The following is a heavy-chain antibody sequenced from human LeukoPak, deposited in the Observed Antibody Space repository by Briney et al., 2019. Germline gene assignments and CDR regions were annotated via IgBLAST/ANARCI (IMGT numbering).Heavy chain of an antibody. CDR2: IKTDGSDT. J-gene: IGHJ6*03. CDR1: GFTFSDYW. CDR3: ARFAAGGSYYYYMDV. D-gene: IGHD6-25*01. Sequence: PGGSLRLSCAASGFTFSDYWMHWVRQAPGKGLVWVSRIKTDGSDTSYADSVKGRFTISRDNAKNSLYLQMNSLRADDTAVYYCARFAAGGSYYYYMDVWGKGTTVTVSS. V-gene: IGHV3-74*01.